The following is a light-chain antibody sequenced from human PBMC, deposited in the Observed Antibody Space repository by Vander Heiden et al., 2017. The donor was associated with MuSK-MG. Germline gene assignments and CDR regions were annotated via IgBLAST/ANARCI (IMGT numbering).Light chain of an antibody. V-gene: IGKV1-33*01. J-gene: IGKJ1*01. CDR3: QQDYDLPPR. CDR1: QDISNY. Sequence: DSQMTQSPSPLSASVGDRVTITCQASQDISNYLNWYQQKPGKAPKLLIYDASNLETGVPSRFSGSGSGTDFTFTISSLQPEDIATYYCQQDYDLPPRFGQGTKVEIK. CDR2: DAS.